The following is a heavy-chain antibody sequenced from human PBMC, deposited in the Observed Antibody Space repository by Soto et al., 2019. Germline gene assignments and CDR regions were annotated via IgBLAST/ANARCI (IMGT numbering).Heavy chain of an antibody. CDR1: GGSISPYY. Sequence: SETLSLTCAVSGGSISPYYWAWIRRPPGKGLVWLGYIYFGGTTTYNPSLKSRLTMSLDTSKNQFSLKLTSVAAADTAVYYCARLGGFYQAFDSWGQGALVTVS. D-gene: IGHD3-22*01. J-gene: IGHJ4*02. V-gene: IGHV4-59*12. CDR3: ARLGGFYQAFDS. CDR2: IYFGGTT.